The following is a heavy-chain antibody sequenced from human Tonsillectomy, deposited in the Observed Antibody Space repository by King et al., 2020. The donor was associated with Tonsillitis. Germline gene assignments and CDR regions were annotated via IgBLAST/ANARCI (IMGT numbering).Heavy chain of an antibody. Sequence: DVQLVESGGGLVQPGGSLRLSCAASGFTFSSYAMTWVRQAPGKGLDWVSSISGSGNFTYCADSVKGRFTISRDNSKNTLYLQMNSLRAEDTAVYYCAKGPPTTVATVGAFDIWGQGTMVTVSS. CDR1: GFTFSSYA. J-gene: IGHJ3*02. V-gene: IGHV3-23*04. CDR2: ISGSGNFT. D-gene: IGHD4-23*01. CDR3: AKGPPTTVATVGAFDI.